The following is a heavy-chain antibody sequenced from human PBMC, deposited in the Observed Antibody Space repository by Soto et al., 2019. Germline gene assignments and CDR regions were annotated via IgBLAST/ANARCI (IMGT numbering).Heavy chain of an antibody. Sequence: SETLSLTCTVSGGSIYTGAYYWSWIRQPPGKGLEWIGYIYYSGSTYYNPSLKSRVTISVDTSKNQFSLKLSSVTAADTAVYYCARASRASSYYYDSSGYRSDAFDIWGQGTMVTVSS. CDR1: GGSIYTGAYY. D-gene: IGHD3-22*01. V-gene: IGHV4-30-4*08. CDR2: IYYSGST. CDR3: ARASRASSYYYDSSGYRSDAFDI. J-gene: IGHJ3*02.